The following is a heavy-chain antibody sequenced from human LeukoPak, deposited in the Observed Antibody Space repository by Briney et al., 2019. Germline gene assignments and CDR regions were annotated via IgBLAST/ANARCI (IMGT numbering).Heavy chain of an antibody. D-gene: IGHD3-3*01. J-gene: IGHJ4*02. Sequence: SETLSLTCTVSGGSISSYYWSWIRQPPGKGLEWIGYIYYSGSTNYNPSLKSRVTISVDTSKNQFSLKLSSVTAADTAVYYCARLRGEFDYWGQGTLVTVST. V-gene: IGHV4-59*01. CDR1: GGSISSYY. CDR3: ARLRGEFDY. CDR2: IYYSGST.